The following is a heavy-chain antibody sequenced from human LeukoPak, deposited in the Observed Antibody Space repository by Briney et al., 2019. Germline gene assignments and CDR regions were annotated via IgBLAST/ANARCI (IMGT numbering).Heavy chain of an antibody. Sequence: SETLSLTCAVYGGSFSGYYWSWIRQPPGKGLGWIGEINHSGSTNYNPSLKSRVTISVDTSKNQFYLKLSSVTAADTAVYYCARAPPYGSGSYKGMDVWGKGTTVTVSS. CDR1: GGSFSGYY. V-gene: IGHV4-34*01. CDR3: ARAPPYGSGSYKGMDV. CDR2: INHSGST. J-gene: IGHJ6*04. D-gene: IGHD3-10*01.